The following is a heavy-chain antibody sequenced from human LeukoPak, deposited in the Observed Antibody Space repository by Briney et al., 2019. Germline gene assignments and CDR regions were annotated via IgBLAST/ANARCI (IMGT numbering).Heavy chain of an antibody. CDR2: ISSSGSTI. V-gene: IGHV3-48*03. CDR1: GFTFSSYE. CDR3: ARASGYLTVHAFDI. Sequence: GGSLRLSCAASGFTFSSYEMTWVRQAPGKGLEWVSYISSSGSTIYYADSVKGRFTISRDNAKNSLYLQMNSLRAEDTALYYCARASGYLTVHAFDIWGQGTMVTVSS. J-gene: IGHJ3*02. D-gene: IGHD3-22*01.